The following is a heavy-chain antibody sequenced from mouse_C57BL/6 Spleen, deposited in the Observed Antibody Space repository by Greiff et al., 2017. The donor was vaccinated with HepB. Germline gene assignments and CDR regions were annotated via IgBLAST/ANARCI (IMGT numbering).Heavy chain of an antibody. D-gene: IGHD3-2*02. J-gene: IGHJ2*01. V-gene: IGHV1-61*01. CDR1: GYTFTSYW. CDR3: ARGSSGRDY. Sequence: VQLQQPGAELVRPGSSVKLSCKASGYTFTSYWMDWVKQRPGQGLEWIGNIYPSDSETHYNQKFKDKATLTVDKSSSTAYMQRSSLTSEDSAVYYCARGSSGRDYWGQGTTLTVSS. CDR2: IYPSDSET.